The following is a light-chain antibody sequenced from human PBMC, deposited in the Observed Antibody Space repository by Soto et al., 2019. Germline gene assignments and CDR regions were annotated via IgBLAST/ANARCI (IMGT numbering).Light chain of an antibody. CDR1: QSFSTSY. J-gene: IGKJ3*01. CDR3: QQYGGSPFT. V-gene: IGKV3-20*01. Sequence: EIVLTQSPGTLSLSPGEKATLSCRASQSFSTSYLAWYQHKPGQAPRRLIYNTFTRATGIPDRFSGSGSGTEFTLTISRLEPEDFAVYYCQQYGGSPFTFGPGTKVDIK. CDR2: NTF.